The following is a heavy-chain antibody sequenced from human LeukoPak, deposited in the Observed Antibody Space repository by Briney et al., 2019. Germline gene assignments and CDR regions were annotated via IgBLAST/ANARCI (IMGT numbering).Heavy chain of an antibody. V-gene: IGHV1-69*04. CDR3: ARGVVGATTPLDY. Sequence: SVKVSCKASGGTFSSYAISWVRQAPGQGLEWMGRIIPILGIANYAQKFQGRVTITADKSTSTAYMELSSLRSEDTAVYYCARGVVGATTPLDYWGQGTLATVSS. D-gene: IGHD1-26*01. CDR2: IIPILGIA. J-gene: IGHJ4*02. CDR1: GGTFSSYA.